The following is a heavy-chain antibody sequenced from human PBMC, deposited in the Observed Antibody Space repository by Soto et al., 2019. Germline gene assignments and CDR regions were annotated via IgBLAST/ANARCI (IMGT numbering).Heavy chain of an antibody. D-gene: IGHD3-22*01. CDR1: GFTFSSYW. Sequence: VGSLRLSCAVSGFTFSSYWMSWVRQAPGKGLEWVATIKQDESEKYYVDSVKGRFTVSRDNAKNSLYLQMSSLRAEDTAVYYCARGDYFDRRFDYWGQGTLVTVSS. CDR2: IKQDESEK. V-gene: IGHV3-7*03. CDR3: ARGDYFDRRFDY. J-gene: IGHJ4*02.